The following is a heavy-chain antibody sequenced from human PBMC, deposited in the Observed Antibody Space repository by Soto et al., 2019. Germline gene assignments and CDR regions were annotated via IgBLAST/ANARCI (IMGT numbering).Heavy chain of an antibody. Sequence: QLQLQESGPGLVKPSETLSLTCTVSGGSISSSSYYWGWIRQPPGKGLEWIGSIYYSGSTYYNPSLTSRVTISVDTSKNQFSRKLSSVTAADTAVYYCARHTPAISISDHWGQGTLVTVSS. CDR3: ARHTPAISISDH. J-gene: IGHJ4*02. V-gene: IGHV4-39*01. CDR2: IYYSGST. D-gene: IGHD2-15*01. CDR1: GGSISSSSYY.